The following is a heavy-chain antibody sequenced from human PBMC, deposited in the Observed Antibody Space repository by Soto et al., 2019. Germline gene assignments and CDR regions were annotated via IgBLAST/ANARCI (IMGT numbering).Heavy chain of an antibody. CDR3: ARDPGEEGHSEQLVRSGRFDY. V-gene: IGHV4-59*01. CDR2: IYYSGST. J-gene: IGHJ4*02. Sequence: SETLSLTCTVSGGSISSYYWSWIRQPPGKGLEWIGYIYYSGSTNYNPSLKSRVTISVDTSKNQFSLKLSSVTAADTAVYYCARDPGEEGHSEQLVRSGRFDYWGQGTLVTVSS. D-gene: IGHD6-13*01. CDR1: GGSISSYY.